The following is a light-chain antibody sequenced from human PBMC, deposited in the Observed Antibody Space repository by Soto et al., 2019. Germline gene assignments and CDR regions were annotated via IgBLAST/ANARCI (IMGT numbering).Light chain of an antibody. CDR3: SSYAGSSKVV. CDR2: EVT. V-gene: IGLV2-8*01. Sequence: QSALTQPPSASGSPGQSVTISCTGTNSDVGAYNYVSWYQQHPGKAPKLMIYEVTKRPSGVPDRFSGSKSGNTASLTVSGLQAEDEADYYCSSYAGSSKVVFGGGTQLTVL. CDR1: NSDVGAYNY. J-gene: IGLJ3*02.